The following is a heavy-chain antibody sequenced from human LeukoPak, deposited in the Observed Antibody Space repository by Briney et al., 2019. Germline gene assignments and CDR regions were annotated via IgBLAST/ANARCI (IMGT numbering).Heavy chain of an antibody. J-gene: IGHJ4*02. D-gene: IGHD2-2*03. V-gene: IGHV3-23*01. Sequence: PGGSLRLSCAASGFSFSTYAMTWLRQAPGKGLEWVSTTTDGGESTHYADAVKGRFTMPRDNSKKTLYLQLNSLRAEDTAVYYCARDVSMDIGGSDCWGPGTLVTVSS. CDR2: TTDGGEST. CDR1: GFSFSTYA. CDR3: ARDVSMDIGGSDC.